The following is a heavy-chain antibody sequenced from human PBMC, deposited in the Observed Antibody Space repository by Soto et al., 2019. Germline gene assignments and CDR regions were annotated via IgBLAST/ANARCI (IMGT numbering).Heavy chain of an antibody. CDR2: VYYSGTT. CDR3: ARAGRSWRYYDWYFDL. CDR1: GGSMNYYY. V-gene: IGHV4-59*01. Sequence: SETLSLTCTVSGGSMNYYYWSWIRQSPGKGLEWIGYVYYSGTTYYNPSLQSRVTISIDTSQNQFSLKLRSVTAADSAIYYCARAGRSWRYYDWYFDLWGRGTLVTVSS. D-gene: IGHD6-13*01. J-gene: IGHJ2*01.